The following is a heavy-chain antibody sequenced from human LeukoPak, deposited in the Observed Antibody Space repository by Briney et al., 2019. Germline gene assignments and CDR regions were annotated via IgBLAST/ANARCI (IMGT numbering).Heavy chain of an antibody. Sequence: GGSLRLSCAASGFTVSNNYLNWVRQAPGKGLEWVSIIYSGDNTYYTDSVKGRFTISRDNSKNTLYLRMNSLRAEDTAVYYCAGASSTSYYNLPSFDYWGQGTLVTVSS. CDR1: GFTVSNNY. V-gene: IGHV3-53*01. CDR2: IYSGDNT. J-gene: IGHJ4*02. D-gene: IGHD3-22*01. CDR3: AGASSTSYYNLPSFDY.